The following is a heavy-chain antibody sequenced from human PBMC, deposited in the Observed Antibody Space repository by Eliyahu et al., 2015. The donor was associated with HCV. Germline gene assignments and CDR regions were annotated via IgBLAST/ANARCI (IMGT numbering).Heavy chain of an antibody. Sequence: EVQLVESGGGLVQPGGSXRXXCAASGFTFXXYXMNXVRQAPGKGLEWISYIHSSSGAIYYADSVKGRFTISRDNAKNSLYLQMNSLRADDTAVYYCARGKSYWGQGTLVTVSS. CDR1: GFTFXXYX. V-gene: IGHV3-48*01. CDR2: IHSSSGAI. CDR3: ARGKSY. J-gene: IGHJ4*02.